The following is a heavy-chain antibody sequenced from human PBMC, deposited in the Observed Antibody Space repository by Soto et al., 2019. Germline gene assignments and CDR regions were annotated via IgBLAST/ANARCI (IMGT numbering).Heavy chain of an antibody. V-gene: IGHV4-30-2*01. D-gene: IGHD2-2*01. CDR3: VRSGCSSTACHTDWFDP. CDR2: IYHGVST. J-gene: IGHJ5*02. CDR1: GASVDSGGYS. Sequence: SETLSLTCAVSGASVDSGGYSWSWIRQPPGKGLEWIGYIYHGVSTDYNPSLKSRVTISVDSSKNLFSPSLSSVTAADTAVYFCVRSGCSSTACHTDWFDPWGPGTLVTVSS.